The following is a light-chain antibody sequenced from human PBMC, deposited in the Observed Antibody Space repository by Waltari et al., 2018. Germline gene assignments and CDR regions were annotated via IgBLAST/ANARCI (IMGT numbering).Light chain of an antibody. CDR2: EVS. CDR3: SSYTGKTTLVT. J-gene: IGLJ2*01. V-gene: IGLV2-14*01. CDR1: SSDIGAYKY. Sequence: QSALTQPASVSGSPGQSITISCSGTSSDIGAYKYVSWYQQHPGKAPKLVISEVSNRPSGVSDRFTGSKSGNTASLTISGRQTSDEALYYCSSYTGKTTLVTFGGGTKVTVL.